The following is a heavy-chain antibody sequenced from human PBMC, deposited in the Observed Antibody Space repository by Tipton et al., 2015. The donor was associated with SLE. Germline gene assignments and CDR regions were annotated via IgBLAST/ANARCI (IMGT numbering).Heavy chain of an antibody. V-gene: IGHV4-38-2*02. J-gene: IGHJ4*02. D-gene: IGHD3-16*01. CDR3: ARANWGMYYFDY. CDR2: IYHSGST. CDR1: GYSISSGYY. Sequence: LRLSCTVSGYSISSGYYWGWIRQPPGKGLEWIGSIYHSGSTYYNPSLKSRVTISVDTSKKQFSLKLSSVTAADTAVYYCARANWGMYYFDYWGQGTLVTVSS.